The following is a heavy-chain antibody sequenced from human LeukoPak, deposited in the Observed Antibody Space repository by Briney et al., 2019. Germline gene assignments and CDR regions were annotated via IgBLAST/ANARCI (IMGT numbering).Heavy chain of an antibody. D-gene: IGHD4-17*01. Sequence: GGSLRLSCAASGFTFSRQWMSWVRQAPGKGLEWVANINPDGSDKYYVDSVKGRFTISRDNAKSSLYLQMNSLRAEDTAAYYCAKLPYGDYNHHWGQGTLVTVSS. V-gene: IGHV3-7*05. CDR1: GFTFSRQW. CDR2: INPDGSDK. J-gene: IGHJ5*02. CDR3: AKLPYGDYNHH.